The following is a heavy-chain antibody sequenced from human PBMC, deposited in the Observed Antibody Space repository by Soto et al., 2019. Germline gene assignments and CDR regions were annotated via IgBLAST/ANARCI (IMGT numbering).Heavy chain of an antibody. D-gene: IGHD3-3*01. CDR2: ISSSGSTI. J-gene: IGHJ6*02. CDR1: GFTFSDYY. Sequence: QVQLVESGGGLVKPGGSLRLSCAASGFTFSDYYMSWIRQAPGKGLEWVSYISSSGSTIYYADSVKGRFTISRDNXKXXLYLQMNSLRAEDTAVYYCARGFRHDFWSGHLVDVWGQGTTVTVSS. CDR3: ARGFRHDFWSGHLVDV. V-gene: IGHV3-11*01.